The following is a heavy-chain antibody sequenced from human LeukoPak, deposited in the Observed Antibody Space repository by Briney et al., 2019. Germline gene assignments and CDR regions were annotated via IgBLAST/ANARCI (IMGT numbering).Heavy chain of an antibody. Sequence: SETLSLTCTVSGGSISSYYWSWIRQPPGKGLEWIGYIYYSGSTNYNPSLKSRVTISVDTSKNQFSLKLRSVTAADTAVYYCARDPNDYGDYVGWFDPWGHGTLVTVSS. V-gene: IGHV4-59*01. CDR3: ARDPNDYGDYVGWFDP. D-gene: IGHD4-17*01. CDR1: GGSISSYY. CDR2: IYYSGST. J-gene: IGHJ5*02.